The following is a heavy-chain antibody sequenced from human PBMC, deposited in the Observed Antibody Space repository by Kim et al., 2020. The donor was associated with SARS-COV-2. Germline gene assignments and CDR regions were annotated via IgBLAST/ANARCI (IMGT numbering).Heavy chain of an antibody. J-gene: IGHJ4*02. CDR2: IYPGDSDT. Sequence: GESLKISRKGSGYIFTTYWIGWVRQMPGKGLEWMGIIYPGDSDTRYSPSFQGQVTISADKSTSTASLQWNSLKASDTAMYYCARRAHGSSGYYYDYWGQGTLVTVSS. CDR3: ARRAHGSSGYYYDY. V-gene: IGHV5-51*01. CDR1: GYIFTTYW. D-gene: IGHD3-22*01.